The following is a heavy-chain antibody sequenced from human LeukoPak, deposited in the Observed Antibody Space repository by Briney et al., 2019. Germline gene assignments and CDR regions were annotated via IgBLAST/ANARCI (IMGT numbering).Heavy chain of an antibody. J-gene: IGHJ4*02. V-gene: IGHV3-30*02. CDR3: AKAVGGGAASFDS. CDR2: IRYDGNNK. Sequence: PGGSLRLSCAASGFTFSSHDMYWVRQAPGKGLEWMSFIRYDGNNKYYADSVKGRFITSRDNSKNTVYLQMSSLRTEDTAVYYCAKAVGGGAASFDSWGQGALVTVSS. D-gene: IGHD2-15*01. CDR1: GFTFSSHD.